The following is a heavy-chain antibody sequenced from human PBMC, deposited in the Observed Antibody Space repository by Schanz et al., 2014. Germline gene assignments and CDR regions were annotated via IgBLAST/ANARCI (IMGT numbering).Heavy chain of an antibody. V-gene: IGHV3-53*01. CDR3: ARDGGRDGYNLAFDV. Sequence: EVRLVESGGGLVEPGGSLRLSCAVSGFTVSSNYMSWVRQAPGKGLEWVSTVYMSAASTRYADSVKGRFIISRDSSKNTLFLQMNSLRAEDTAVYFCARDGGRDGYNLAFDVWGQGTLVTVSS. CDR2: VYMSAAST. D-gene: IGHD5-12*01. J-gene: IGHJ3*01. CDR1: GFTVSSNY.